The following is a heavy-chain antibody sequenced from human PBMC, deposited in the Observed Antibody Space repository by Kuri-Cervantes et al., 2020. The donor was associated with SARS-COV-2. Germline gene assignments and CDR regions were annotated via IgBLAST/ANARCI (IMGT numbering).Heavy chain of an antibody. V-gene: IGHV4-39*01. CDR3: ARGRIAVVPAAMAFDP. D-gene: IGHD2-2*01. CDR1: GGSISSSSYY. Sequence: SETLSLTCTVSGGSISSSSYYWGWIRQPPGKGWEWIGSIYYSGSTYYNPSLKSRVTITVDTSKNQFSLKLSSVTAADTAVYYCARGRIAVVPAAMAFDPWGQGTQVTVSS. J-gene: IGHJ5*02. CDR2: IYYSGST.